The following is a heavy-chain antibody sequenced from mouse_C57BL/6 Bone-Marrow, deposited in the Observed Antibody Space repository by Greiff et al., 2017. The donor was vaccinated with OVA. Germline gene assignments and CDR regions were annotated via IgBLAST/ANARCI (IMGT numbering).Heavy chain of an antibody. CDR2: IYPGSGNT. V-gene: IGHV1-66*01. CDR1: GYSFTSYY. CDR3: AREDGYYPFAY. Sequence: LEESGPELVKPGASVKISCKASGYSFTSYYIHWVKQRPGQGLEWIGWIYPGSGNTKYNEKFKGKATLTADPSSSTAYMQLSSLTSEDSAVYYCAREDGYYPFAYWGQGTLVTVSA. D-gene: IGHD2-3*01. J-gene: IGHJ3*01.